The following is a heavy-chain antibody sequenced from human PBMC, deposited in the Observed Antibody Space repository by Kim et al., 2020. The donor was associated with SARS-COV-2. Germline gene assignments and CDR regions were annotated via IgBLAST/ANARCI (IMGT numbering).Heavy chain of an antibody. Sequence: GGSLRLSCAASGFTFSSYSMNWVRQAPGKGLEWVSYISSSSSTIYYADSVKGRFTISRDNAKNSLYLQMNSLRDEDTAVYYCARDRLRYFDWLPTADAFDIWGQGTMVTVSS. J-gene: IGHJ3*02. CDR3: ARDRLRYFDWLPTADAFDI. D-gene: IGHD3-9*01. V-gene: IGHV3-48*02. CDR1: GFTFSSYS. CDR2: ISSSSSTI.